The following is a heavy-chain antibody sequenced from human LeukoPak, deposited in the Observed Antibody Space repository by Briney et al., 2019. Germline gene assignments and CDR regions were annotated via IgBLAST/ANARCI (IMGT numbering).Heavy chain of an antibody. CDR2: IKSKTDGGTT. CDR1: GFTFSSYS. D-gene: IGHD2-2*01. J-gene: IGHJ4*02. CDR3: TTGPVVVPAAVDY. Sequence: PGGSLRLSCAASGFTFSSYSMNWVRQAPGKGLEWVGRIKSKTDGGTTDYAAPVKGRFTISRDDSKNTLYLQMNSLKTEDTAVYYCTTGPVVVPAAVDYWGQGTLVTVSS. V-gene: IGHV3-15*01.